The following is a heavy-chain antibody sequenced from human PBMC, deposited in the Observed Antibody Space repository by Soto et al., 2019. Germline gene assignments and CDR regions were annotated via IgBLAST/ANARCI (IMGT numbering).Heavy chain of an antibody. CDR1: GSTFSSYA. CDR2: SIPIFGPT. Sequence: QVQLVQSGAEVKKPGSSVKVSCKASGSTFSSYAFSWVRQAPGQGLEWVGESIPIFGPTNYAQKFQGRVTITADESTCTASMELSSLRLEDTAVYYCAGRLGRHAFDIWCQGTMVTVSS. J-gene: IGHJ3*02. V-gene: IGHV1-69*12. CDR3: AGRLGRHAFDI. D-gene: IGHD7-27*01.